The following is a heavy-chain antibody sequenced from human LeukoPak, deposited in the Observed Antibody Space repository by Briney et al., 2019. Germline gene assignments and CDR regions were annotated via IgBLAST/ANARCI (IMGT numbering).Heavy chain of an antibody. CDR1: GGTFSSYA. CDR3: AREYYDSSGSDYYGMDV. Sequence: GASVKVSCKASGGTFSSYAISWVRQAPGQGLEWMGGIIPIFGTANYAQKFQGRVTITADESTSTAYMELSSLRSEDTAVYYCAREYYDSSGSDYYGMDVWGQGTTVTVSS. CDR2: IIPIFGTA. D-gene: IGHD3-22*01. V-gene: IGHV1-69*13. J-gene: IGHJ6*02.